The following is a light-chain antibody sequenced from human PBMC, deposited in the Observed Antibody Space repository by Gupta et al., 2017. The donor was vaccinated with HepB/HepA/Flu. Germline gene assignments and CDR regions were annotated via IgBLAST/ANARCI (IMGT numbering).Light chain of an antibody. J-gene: IGKJ1*01. CDR2: GSS. CDR1: QSVSSSY. V-gene: IGKV3-20*01. Sequence: EIVLTQSPGTLSLSPGERATLSCRASQSVSSSYLAWYQQKPGQAPRLLMYGSSSRATGIPDRFSGSGSGTDFTLTISRLEPEDFAVYYCQQEGSSPQTFGQGTKVEIK. CDR3: QQEGSSPQT.